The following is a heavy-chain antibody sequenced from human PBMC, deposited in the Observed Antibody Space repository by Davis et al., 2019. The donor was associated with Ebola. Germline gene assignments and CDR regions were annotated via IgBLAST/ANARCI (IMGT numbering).Heavy chain of an antibody. V-gene: IGHV1-3*01. Sequence: ASVKVSCKASGGTFSSHTISWVRQAPGQRLEWMGWINAGNGNTKYSQKFQGRVTITRDTSASTAYMELSSLRSEDTAVYYCARLWWERDYWGQGTLVTVSS. CDR3: ARLWWERDY. CDR1: GGTFSSHT. J-gene: IGHJ4*02. CDR2: INAGNGNT. D-gene: IGHD1-26*01.